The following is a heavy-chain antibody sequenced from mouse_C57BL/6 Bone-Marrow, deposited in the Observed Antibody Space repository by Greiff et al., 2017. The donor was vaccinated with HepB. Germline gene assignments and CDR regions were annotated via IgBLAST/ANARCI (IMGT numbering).Heavy chain of an antibody. CDR1: GFTFSDYG. CDR2: ISSGSSTI. J-gene: IGHJ1*03. V-gene: IGHV5-17*01. CDR3: ARPYYYGSSWYFDV. Sequence: EVKLVESGGGLVKPGGSLKLSCAASGFTFSDYGMHWVRQAPEKGLEWVAYISSGSSTIYYADTVKGRFPISRDNAKNTLFLQMTSLRSEDTAMDYCARPYYYGSSWYFDVWGTGTTVTVSS. D-gene: IGHD1-1*01.